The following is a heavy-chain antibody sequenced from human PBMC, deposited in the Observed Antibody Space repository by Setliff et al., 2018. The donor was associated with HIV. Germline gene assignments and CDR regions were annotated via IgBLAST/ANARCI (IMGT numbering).Heavy chain of an antibody. J-gene: IGHJ4*02. Sequence: PGGSLRLSCAASGFTFSSYSMNWVRQAPGKGLEWVSFISGNSGAVTYADSVKGRFTISRDNARNSLYLQLNSLRAEDTAVYYCAKGQLPYCTNGVCYAIDYWGQGTLVTVSS. CDR3: AKGQLPYCTNGVCYAIDY. CDR1: GFTFSSYS. CDR2: ISGNSGAV. V-gene: IGHV3-48*01. D-gene: IGHD2-8*01.